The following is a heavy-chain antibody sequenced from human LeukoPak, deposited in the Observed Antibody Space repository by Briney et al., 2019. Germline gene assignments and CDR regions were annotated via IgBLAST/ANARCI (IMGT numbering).Heavy chain of an antibody. CDR1: GYTFTGYY. CDR2: INPNSGGT. V-gene: IGHV1-2*02. CDR3: AXSVXAAGTSGRENDY. D-gene: IGHD6-13*01. J-gene: IGHJ4*02. Sequence: ASVKVSCKASGYTFTGYYMHWVRQAPGQGLEWMGWINPNSGGTNYAQKFQGRVTMTRDTSISTAYMELSRLRSEDTAVYYCAXSVXAAGTSGRENDYWGQGTLVTVSS.